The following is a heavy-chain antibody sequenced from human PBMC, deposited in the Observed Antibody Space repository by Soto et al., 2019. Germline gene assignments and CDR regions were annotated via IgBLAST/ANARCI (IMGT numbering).Heavy chain of an antibody. CDR2: ISYDGSNK. V-gene: IGHV3-30*18. CDR3: AKDAPYYYDSSGYYGPFDY. CDR1: GFTISNYY. J-gene: IGHJ4*02. D-gene: IGHD3-22*01. Sequence: GGSLRLSCAASGFTISNYYMTWIRQAPGKGLEWVALISYDGSNKYYADSVKGRFTISRDNSKNTLYLQMNSLRAEDTAMYYCAKDAPYYYDSSGYYGPFDYWGQGTLVTVSS.